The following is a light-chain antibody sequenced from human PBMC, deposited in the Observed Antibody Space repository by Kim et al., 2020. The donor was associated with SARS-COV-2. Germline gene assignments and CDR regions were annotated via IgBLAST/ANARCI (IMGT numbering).Light chain of an antibody. CDR1: KLGDKY. J-gene: IGLJ2*01. CDR2: QDS. Sequence: SVSPGQTASITCSGDKLGDKYACWYQQKPGQSPVLVIYQDSKRPSGITERFSGSNSGNTATLTISGTQAMDEADYYCQAWDSSVVFGGGTQLTVL. CDR3: QAWDSSVV. V-gene: IGLV3-1*01.